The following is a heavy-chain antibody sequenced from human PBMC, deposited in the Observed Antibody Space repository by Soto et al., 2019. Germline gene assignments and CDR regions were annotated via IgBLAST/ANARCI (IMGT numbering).Heavy chain of an antibody. Sequence: ASVKVSCKASGYTFTSYGISWVRQAPGQGLEWLGWISAYNGNTIYAQKLQGRVTMTTDTSMSTAYMELRSLRSDDTAVYYCARVDCSSTSCYAYFDYWGQGTLVTVSS. J-gene: IGHJ4*02. CDR1: GYTFTSYG. CDR2: ISAYNGNT. D-gene: IGHD2-2*01. V-gene: IGHV1-18*01. CDR3: ARVDCSSTSCYAYFDY.